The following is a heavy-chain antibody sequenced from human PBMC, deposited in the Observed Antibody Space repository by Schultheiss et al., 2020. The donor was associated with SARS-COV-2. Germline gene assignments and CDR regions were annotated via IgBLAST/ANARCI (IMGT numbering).Heavy chain of an antibody. D-gene: IGHD5-18*01. CDR2: IYTSGST. CDR1: GGSISSGSYY. Sequence: SETLSLTCTVSGGSISSGSYYWSWIRQPAGKGLEWIGRIYTSGSTNYNPSLKSRVTMSVDTSKNQFSLKLSSVTAADTAVYYCARHGIQLWSEIDYWGQGTLVTVSS. J-gene: IGHJ4*02. V-gene: IGHV4-61*02. CDR3: ARHGIQLWSEIDY.